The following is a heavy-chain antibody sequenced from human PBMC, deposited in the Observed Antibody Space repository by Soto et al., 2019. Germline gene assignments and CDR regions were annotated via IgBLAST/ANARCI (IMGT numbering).Heavy chain of an antibody. CDR3: ARDSPGGCYYYGMDV. V-gene: IGHV1-69*01. D-gene: IGHD1-26*01. CDR2: IVPVLGTS. J-gene: IGHJ6*02. Sequence: QGQLEQSGAEVRKPGSSVKVSCKASGGSFSSYAISWVRQAPGQGLEWMGGIVPVLGTSHSAQKFQGRVTFSTDDCTSTGYMELSSLITEDMAVYYCARDSPGGCYYYGMDVWGQGTTVTVSS. CDR1: GGSFSSYA.